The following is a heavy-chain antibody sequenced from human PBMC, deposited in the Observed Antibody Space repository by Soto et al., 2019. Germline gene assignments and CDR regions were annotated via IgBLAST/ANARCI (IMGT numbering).Heavy chain of an antibody. D-gene: IGHD6-6*01. CDR1: GGSIISASYS. V-gene: IGHV4-31*11. Sequence: QVQPQESGPRLVKPSQTLSLSCAVSGGSIISASYSWNWIRQSPGRGLAWIGHIYSSGSTYYNPSLKSRVSISVDTSNNQFSLKLTSVTAADTAVYFCGREDAARIERWFDDWGQGILVTVSS. CDR3: GREDAARIERWFDD. CDR2: IYSSGST. J-gene: IGHJ5*02.